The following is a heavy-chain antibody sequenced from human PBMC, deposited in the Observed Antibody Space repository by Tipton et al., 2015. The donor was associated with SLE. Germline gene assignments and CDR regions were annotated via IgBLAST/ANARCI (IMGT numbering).Heavy chain of an antibody. CDR3: VKDPYISD. Sequence: SLRLSCAAFGFSFSSSAMSWVRQAPGKGLEWVSLIYGGGASKYAESVKGRFTMSRDNSKNTLYLQMNRLRLGDTAVYYCVKDPYISDWGHGTMVTVSS. D-gene: IGHD3-22*01. CDR2: IYGGGAS. V-gene: IGHV3-23*03. CDR1: GFSFSSSA. J-gene: IGHJ3*01.